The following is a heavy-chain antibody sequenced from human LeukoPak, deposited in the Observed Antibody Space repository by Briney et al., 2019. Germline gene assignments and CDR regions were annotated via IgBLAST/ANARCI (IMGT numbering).Heavy chain of an antibody. CDR1: GFTFSSYW. Sequence: GGSLRLSCAASGFTFSSYWMSWVRQAPGEGLEWVANIKGDGSDNHYVDSVRGRFTISRDNAKNSLYLQMNSQRAEDTAVYYCARDLGYYRADYWGQGTLVTVSS. J-gene: IGHJ4*02. D-gene: IGHD1-26*01. CDR3: ARDLGYYRADY. V-gene: IGHV3-7*04. CDR2: IKGDGSDN.